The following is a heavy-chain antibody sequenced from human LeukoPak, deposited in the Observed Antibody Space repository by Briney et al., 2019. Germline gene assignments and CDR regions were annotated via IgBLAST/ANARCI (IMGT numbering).Heavy chain of an antibody. Sequence: PSETLSLTCAVYGGSFSGYYWSWIRQPPGKGLEWIGEINHSGSTNYNPSLKSRVTISVDTSKNQFSLKLSSVTAADTAVYYCARGYCSSTNRYYYYGMDVGGQGTTVTVSS. D-gene: IGHD2-2*01. CDR2: INHSGST. CDR3: ARGYCSSTNRYYYYGMDV. CDR1: GGSFSGYY. V-gene: IGHV4-34*01. J-gene: IGHJ6*02.